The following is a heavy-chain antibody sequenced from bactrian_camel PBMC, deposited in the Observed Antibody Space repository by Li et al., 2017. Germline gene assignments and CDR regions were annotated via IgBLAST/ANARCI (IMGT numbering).Heavy chain of an antibody. Sequence: HVQLVESGGGSVEVGGSLTLSCVASGDPIGRYCIGWFRQAPGKEREGVASIDSDGNTFYSDSVKGRFTISKDKSKNTLYLQMNSLKVEDTAVYYCAADPQCIGTWSGFDYWGQGTQVTVS. V-gene: IGHV3S55*01. D-gene: IGHD6*01. CDR1: GDPIGRYC. CDR2: IDSDGNT. CDR3: AADPQCIGTWSGFDY. J-gene: IGHJ4*01.